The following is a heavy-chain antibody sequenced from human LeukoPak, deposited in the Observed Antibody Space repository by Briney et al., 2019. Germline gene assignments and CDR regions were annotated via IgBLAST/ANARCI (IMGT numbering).Heavy chain of an antibody. CDR2: IYTSGST. CDR1: GGSISGDY. V-gene: IGHV4-4*07. CDR3: ARVGDGGHGVLDY. D-gene: IGHD3-16*01. J-gene: IGHJ4*02. Sequence: SETLSLTCTVSGGSISGDYWSWIRQPAGTGLEWIGRIYTSGSTIYNPSLKSRVTMSVDTSKNQFSLRLNSVTAADTAVYYCARVGDGGHGVLDYWGQGTLVTISS.